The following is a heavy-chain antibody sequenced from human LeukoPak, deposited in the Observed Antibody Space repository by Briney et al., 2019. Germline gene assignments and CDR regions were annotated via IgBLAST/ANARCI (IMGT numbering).Heavy chain of an antibody. Sequence: GGSLRLSCAASGFTFSSYSMNWVRQAPGKGLEWVSSISSSSSYIYYADSVKGRFTISRDNAKNSLYLQMNSLRAEDTAVYYCARDWRRDAFDIWGQGTMVTVSS. CDR3: ARDWRRDAFDI. V-gene: IGHV3-21*01. J-gene: IGHJ3*02. CDR1: GFTFSSYS. CDR2: ISSSSSYI. D-gene: IGHD6-25*01.